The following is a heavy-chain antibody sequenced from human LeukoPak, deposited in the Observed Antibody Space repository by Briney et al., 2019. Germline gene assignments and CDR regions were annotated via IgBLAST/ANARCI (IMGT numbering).Heavy chain of an antibody. J-gene: IGHJ4*02. Sequence: GGSLRLSCAASGFTFSSYGMSWVRQAPGKGLEWVSVISSSGGSTYYADSVKGRFTISRDNSKNTLYLQMNSLRAEDTAIYYCAKEDGSSWDTFDYWGQGTQVTVSS. D-gene: IGHD6-13*01. CDR3: AKEDGSSWDTFDY. CDR2: ISSSGGST. CDR1: GFTFSSYG. V-gene: IGHV3-23*01.